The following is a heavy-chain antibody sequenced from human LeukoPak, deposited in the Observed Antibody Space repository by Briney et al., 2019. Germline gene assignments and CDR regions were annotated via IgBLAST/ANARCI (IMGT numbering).Heavy chain of an antibody. Sequence: PSETLSLTCTVSGGSISSSSYYWGWIRQPPGKGLEWLGSIYYSGSTYYHPSLKSRVTISVDTSKNQFSLRLSSVTAADTAVYFCARVPVGYCDGGTCWFDYWGQGTLVTVSS. CDR2: IYYSGST. J-gene: IGHJ4*02. CDR3: ARVPVGYCDGGTCWFDY. D-gene: IGHD2-15*01. V-gene: IGHV4-39*01. CDR1: GGSISSSSYY.